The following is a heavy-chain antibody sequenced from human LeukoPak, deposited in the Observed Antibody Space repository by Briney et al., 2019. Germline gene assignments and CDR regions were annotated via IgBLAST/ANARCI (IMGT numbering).Heavy chain of an antibody. CDR2: LYTSGAT. CDR1: GFIVSNTY. D-gene: IGHD6-19*01. Sequence: PGGSLRLSCAASGFIVSNTYMNWVRQAPGKGLEWVSALYTSGATYDAECVRGRLSISRDSSKNTLYLQMNNLRAEDTAVYFCAGGQGWNYYVFWGQGTLVTVSS. J-gene: IGHJ4*02. CDR3: AGGQGWNYYVF. V-gene: IGHV3-53*01.